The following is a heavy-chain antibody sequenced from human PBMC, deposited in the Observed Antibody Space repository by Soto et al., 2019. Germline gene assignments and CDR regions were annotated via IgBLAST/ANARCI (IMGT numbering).Heavy chain of an antibody. J-gene: IGHJ3*02. Sequence: PGGSLRLSCSASGFTFNSYTIHWVRQAPGKGLKYVSGISRNGGGTYYADSVKGRFTISRDNFKNTLYLQMSSLRAEDTAVYYCVKDLRDGDRKWGSFDIWGQGTVVTV. CDR2: ISRNGGGT. D-gene: IGHD2-8*01. CDR3: VKDLRDGDRKWGSFDI. V-gene: IGHV3-64D*06. CDR1: GFTFNSYT.